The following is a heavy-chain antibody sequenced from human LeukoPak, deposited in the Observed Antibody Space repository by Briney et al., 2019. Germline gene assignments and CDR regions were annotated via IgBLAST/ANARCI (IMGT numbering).Heavy chain of an antibody. D-gene: IGHD2-2*01. Sequence: SQTLSLTCAISGDSVSSNSVTWNWIRRSPSRGLEWLGRTYYRSTWYNDYAVSVRGQITVNPDTSKNQFSLHLNSVTSEDTAVYYCARRLTQYDCFDPWGQGILVTVSS. CDR2: TYYRSTWYN. V-gene: IGHV6-1*01. CDR3: ARRLTQYDCFDP. J-gene: IGHJ5*02. CDR1: GDSVSSNSVT.